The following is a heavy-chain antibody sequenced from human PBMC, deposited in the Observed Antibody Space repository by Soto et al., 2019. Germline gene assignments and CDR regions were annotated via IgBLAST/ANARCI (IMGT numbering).Heavy chain of an antibody. V-gene: IGHV4-59*01. J-gene: IGHJ4*02. CDR2: IYYSGST. CDR3: ARGDYDSSGYYFPAFDY. CDR1: GGSISSYY. Sequence: PSETLSLTCTVSGGSISSYYWSWIRQPPGKGLEWIGYIYYSGSTNYNPSLKSRVTISVDTSKNQFSLKLSSVTAADTAVYYCARGDYDSSGYYFPAFDYWGQGTLVTVS. D-gene: IGHD3-22*01.